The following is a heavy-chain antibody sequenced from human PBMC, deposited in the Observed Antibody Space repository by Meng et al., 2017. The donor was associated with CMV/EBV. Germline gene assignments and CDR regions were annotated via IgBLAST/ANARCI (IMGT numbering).Heavy chain of an antibody. CDR2: ISSSSSYI. J-gene: IGHJ5*02. Sequence: GGSLRLSCAASGFTFSSYSMNWVRQAPGKGLEWVSSISSSSSYIYYADSVKGRFTISRDNAKNSLYLQMNSLRAEDTAVYYCAKAGITIFGVGKHNWFDPWGQGTLVTVSS. D-gene: IGHD3-3*01. CDR3: AKAGITIFGVGKHNWFDP. V-gene: IGHV3-21*04. CDR1: GFTFSSYS.